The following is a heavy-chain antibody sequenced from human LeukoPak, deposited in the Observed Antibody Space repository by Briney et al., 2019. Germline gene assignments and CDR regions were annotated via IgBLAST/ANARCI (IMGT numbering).Heavy chain of an antibody. J-gene: IGHJ4*02. CDR3: ARGPLGYDSSGYYYVPLYFDY. CDR1: GFTFSSYS. V-gene: IGHV3-21*01. Sequence: PGGSLRLSCAASGFTFSSYSMNWVRQAPGKGLEWVSSISSSSSYIYYADSVKGRFTISRDNAKNSLYLQMNGLRAEDTAVYYCARGPLGYDSSGYYYVPLYFDYWGQGTLVTVSS. D-gene: IGHD3-22*01. CDR2: ISSSSSYI.